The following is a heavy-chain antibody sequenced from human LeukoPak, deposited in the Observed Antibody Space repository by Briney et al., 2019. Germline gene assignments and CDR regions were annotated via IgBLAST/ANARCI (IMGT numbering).Heavy chain of an antibody. Sequence: PGRSLRLSCAASGFTFSSYGMQWVRQAPGKGLEWVAVIWYDGSKTYYADSVKGRFTISRDNAKNTLYLQMNSLRDEDTAVYYCARYDSGWYDYWGQGTLVTVSS. V-gene: IGHV3-33*03. CDR2: IWYDGSKT. CDR3: ARYDSGWYDY. D-gene: IGHD6-19*01. J-gene: IGHJ4*02. CDR1: GFTFSSYG.